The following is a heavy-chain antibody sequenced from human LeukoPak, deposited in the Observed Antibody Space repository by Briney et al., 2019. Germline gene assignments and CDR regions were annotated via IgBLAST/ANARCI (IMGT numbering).Heavy chain of an antibody. CDR3: ARSRDFWYSCIWFPYVVDY. Sequence: PSETLSLTCTASGGSISSSSYYWGWIRQPPGKGLEWIGSIYYSGSTYYNPSLKSRVTISVDTSRNQFSLRLSSVTAADTAVFYCARSRDFWYSCIWFPYVVDYGAQGTVVTVSS. V-gene: IGHV4-39*01. J-gene: IGHJ4*02. CDR2: IYYSGST. CDR1: GGSISSSSYY. D-gene: IGHD6-13*01.